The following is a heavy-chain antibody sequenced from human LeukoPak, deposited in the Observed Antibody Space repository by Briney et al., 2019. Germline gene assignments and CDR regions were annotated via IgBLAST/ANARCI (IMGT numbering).Heavy chain of an antibody. Sequence: SETLSLTCSVSGGSFSSDGYYWSWIRQPAGKGLEWIGRIYTSGSTNYNPSFRSRVTISVDMSKNQFSLKLSSVTAADTAVYYCARTLGIAVASYYYGMDVWGQGTTVTVSS. CDR2: IYTSGST. D-gene: IGHD6-19*01. J-gene: IGHJ6*02. V-gene: IGHV4-61*02. CDR1: GGSFSSDGYY. CDR3: ARTLGIAVASYYYGMDV.